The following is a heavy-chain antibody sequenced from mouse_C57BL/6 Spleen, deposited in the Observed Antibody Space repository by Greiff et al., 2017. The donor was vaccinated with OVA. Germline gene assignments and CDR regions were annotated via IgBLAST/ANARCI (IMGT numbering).Heavy chain of an antibody. CDR3: ARYYYGSSYVAMDY. J-gene: IGHJ4*01. Sequence: QVQLQQPGAELVMPGASVKLSCKASGYTFTSYWMNWVKQRPGQGLEWIGEIDPSDSYTNYNQKFKGKSTLTVDKSSSTAYMQLSSLTSEDSAVYYDARYYYGSSYVAMDYWGQGTSVTVSS. D-gene: IGHD1-1*01. CDR1: GYTFTSYW. V-gene: IGHV1-69*01. CDR2: IDPSDSYT.